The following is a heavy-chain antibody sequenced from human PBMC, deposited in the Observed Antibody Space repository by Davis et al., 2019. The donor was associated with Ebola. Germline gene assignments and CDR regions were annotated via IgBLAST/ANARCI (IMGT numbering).Heavy chain of an antibody. J-gene: IGHJ4*02. V-gene: IGHV3-74*01. CDR2: ISGDGSIT. CDR1: EFTFSDYW. D-gene: IGHD4-11*01. CDR3: ARGERTVTTPLAY. Sequence: GESLKISCAASEFTFSDYWMHWVRQAPGGLVWVSRISGDGSITTYADSVKGRFTISRDNTKNTLYLQMYSLRAEDTAVYYCARGERTVTTPLAYWGQGALVTVSS.